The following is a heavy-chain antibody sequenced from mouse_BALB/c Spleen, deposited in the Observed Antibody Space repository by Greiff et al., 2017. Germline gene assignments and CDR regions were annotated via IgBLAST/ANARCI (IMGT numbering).Heavy chain of an antibody. V-gene: IGHV5-4*02. Sequence: EVKLVESGGGLVKPGGSLKLSCAASGFTFSDYYMYWVRQTPEKRLEWVATISDGGSYTYYPDSVKGRFTISRDNAKNNLYLQMSSLKSEDTAMYYCARDRITTATMAMDYWGQGTSVTVSS. J-gene: IGHJ4*01. CDR2: ISDGGSYT. CDR3: ARDRITTATMAMDY. D-gene: IGHD1-2*01. CDR1: GFTFSDYY.